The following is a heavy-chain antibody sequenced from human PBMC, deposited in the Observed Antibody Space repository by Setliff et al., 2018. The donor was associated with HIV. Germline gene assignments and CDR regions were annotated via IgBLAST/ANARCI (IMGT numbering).Heavy chain of an antibody. CDR2: ISNSRTTI. CDR3: ARGGQSWRYGMSSFDS. J-gene: IGHJ4*02. CDR1: GFTFSDYY. V-gene: IGHV3-11*04. D-gene: IGHD5-18*01. Sequence: PGGSLRLSCAASGFTFSDYYMSWIRQAPGKGLQCVSYISNSRTTIYYADSLQGRFTISRDNAKNSLSLQMNSPRAEDTAVYYCARGGQSWRYGMSSFDSWGQGTLVPSPQ.